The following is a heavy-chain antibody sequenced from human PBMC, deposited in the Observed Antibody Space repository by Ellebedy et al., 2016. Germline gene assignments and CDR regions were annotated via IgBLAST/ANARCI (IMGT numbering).Heavy chain of an antibody. CDR2: IYSGGST. D-gene: IGHD1-26*01. CDR1: GFTVSSNY. V-gene: IGHV3-53*01. CDR3: ARDSSVVGAIKPFDY. Sequence: GESLKISCAASGFTVSSNYMSWVRQAPGKGLEWVSVIYSGGSTYYADSVKGRFTISRDNAKNSLYLQTNSLRAEDTAVYYCARDSSVVGAIKPFDYWGQGTLVTVSS. J-gene: IGHJ4*02.